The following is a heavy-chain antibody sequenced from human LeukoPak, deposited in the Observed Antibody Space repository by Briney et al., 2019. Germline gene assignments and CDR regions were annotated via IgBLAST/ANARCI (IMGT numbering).Heavy chain of an antibody. Sequence: GGSLRLSCAASGFTLSSYGMHWVRQAPGKGLEWVAVIWYDGSNKYYADSVKGRFTISRDNSKNTLYLQMNSLRAEDTAVYYCARGARYYDSSGYYYYWGQGTLVTVSS. V-gene: IGHV3-33*01. J-gene: IGHJ4*02. CDR3: ARGARYYDSSGYYYY. D-gene: IGHD3-22*01. CDR1: GFTLSSYG. CDR2: IWYDGSNK.